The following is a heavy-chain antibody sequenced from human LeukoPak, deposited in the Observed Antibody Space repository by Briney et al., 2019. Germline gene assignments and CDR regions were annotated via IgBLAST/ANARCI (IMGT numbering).Heavy chain of an antibody. Sequence: SETLSLTCTVSGGSISPYYWSWIRQPAGKGLEWIGRVYTSGTTNYNPSLKSRVTMSVDASKNQFSLKLTSVTAADTAVYFCARVRFGPGGELFDYWGQVTLVTVSS. J-gene: IGHJ4*02. V-gene: IGHV4-4*07. CDR1: GGSISPYY. D-gene: IGHD3-3*01. CDR2: VYTSGTT. CDR3: ARVRFGPGGELFDY.